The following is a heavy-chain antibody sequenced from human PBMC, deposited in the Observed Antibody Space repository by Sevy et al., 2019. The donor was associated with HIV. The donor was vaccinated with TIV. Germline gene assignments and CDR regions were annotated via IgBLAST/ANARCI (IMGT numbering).Heavy chain of an antibody. CDR3: AKNTAAVGTGGFDY. CDR2: IQYDGNNK. Sequence: GGSLRLSCAASGFTFSYSGMHWVRQAPGQGLEWVTFIQYDGNNKYYADSVKGRFTIPRDNSKNTLYLQMNSLRSDDTAVYYCAKNTAAVGTGGFDYWGQGTLVTVSS. CDR1: GFTFSYSG. D-gene: IGHD6-13*01. J-gene: IGHJ4*02. V-gene: IGHV3-30*02.